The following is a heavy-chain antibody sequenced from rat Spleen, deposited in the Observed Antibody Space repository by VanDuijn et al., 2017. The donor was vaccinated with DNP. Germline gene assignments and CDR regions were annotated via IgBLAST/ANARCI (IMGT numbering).Heavy chain of an antibody. D-gene: IGHD1-11*01. CDR1: GFNFYDYW. V-gene: IGHV4-2*01. J-gene: IGHJ2*01. Sequence: EVKLVESGGGLVQPGRSLKLSCTASGFNFYDYWMGGVRQAPGKGLEWIGDINKDANTVTYTPSLKDKFTISRDSAQNTLYLQMSKLGSEDTAIYYCTRGPNYGDYADYFDYWGQGVMVTVSS. CDR2: INKDANTV. CDR3: TRGPNYGDYADYFDY.